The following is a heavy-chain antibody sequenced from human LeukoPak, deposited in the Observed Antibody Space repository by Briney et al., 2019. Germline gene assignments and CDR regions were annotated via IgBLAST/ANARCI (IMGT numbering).Heavy chain of an antibody. D-gene: IGHD6-13*01. CDR2: INHSGST. CDR3: ARGQRMAVWYSY. CDR1: GGSFSGYY. J-gene: IGHJ4*02. Sequence: SETLSLTCAVYGGSFSGYYWSWIRQPPGKGLEWIGEINHSGSTNYNPSLKSRVTISVDTSKNQFSLKLSSVTAADTAVYYCARGQRMAVWYSYWGQGTLVTVSS. V-gene: IGHV4-34*01.